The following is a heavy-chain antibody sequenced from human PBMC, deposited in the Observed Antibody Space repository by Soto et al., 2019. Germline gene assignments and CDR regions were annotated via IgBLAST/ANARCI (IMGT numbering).Heavy chain of an antibody. CDR1: GFTFSSYA. Sequence: EAQLLESGGGLVQPGGSLRLSCAASGFTFSSYAMSWVRQAPGKGLEWVSAISGSGGSTYYADSVKGRFTISRDNSKNTLYLQMNSLGAEDTAVYYCAKGALYSGSYCPPPDAFDIWGQGTMVTVSS. CDR2: ISGSGGST. CDR3: AKGALYSGSYCPPPDAFDI. J-gene: IGHJ3*02. D-gene: IGHD1-26*01. V-gene: IGHV3-23*01.